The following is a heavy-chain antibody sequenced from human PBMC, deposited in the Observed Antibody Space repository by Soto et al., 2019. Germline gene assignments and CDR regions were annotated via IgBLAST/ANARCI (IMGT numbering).Heavy chain of an antibody. CDR1: GGSINGFY. D-gene: IGHD6-6*01. CDR2: IYYSGST. V-gene: IGHV4-59*01. Sequence: SETLSLTCTVSGGSINGFYWRWIRQPPGKGLEWIGYIYYSGSTDYNPSLKGRVTISVDTSKNQFSLKLRSVTAADTAVYYCARVGGVAARTFDYWGQGTLVTVPQ. J-gene: IGHJ4*02. CDR3: ARVGGVAARTFDY.